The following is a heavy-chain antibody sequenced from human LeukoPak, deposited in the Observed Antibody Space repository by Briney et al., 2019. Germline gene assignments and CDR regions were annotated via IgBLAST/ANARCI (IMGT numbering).Heavy chain of an antibody. J-gene: IGHJ4*02. CDR3: AREGDSSGYYFDY. Sequence: KFQGRVTITRDTSASTAYMELSSLRSEDTAVYYCAREGDSSGYYFDYWGQGTLVTVSS. D-gene: IGHD3-22*01. V-gene: IGHV1-3*01.